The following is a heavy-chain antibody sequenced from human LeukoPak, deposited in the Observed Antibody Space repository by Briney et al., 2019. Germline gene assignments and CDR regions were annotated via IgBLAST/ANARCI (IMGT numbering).Heavy chain of an antibody. D-gene: IGHD3-10*01. Sequence: GASVKVSCKASGYTFTGYYMHWVRQAPGQRLEWMGWINPNSGGTNYAQKFQGWVTMTRDTSISTAYMELSRLRSDDTAVYYCARDGANYYGSGSDYYYYGMDVWGKGTTVTVSS. V-gene: IGHV1-2*04. J-gene: IGHJ6*04. CDR2: INPNSGGT. CDR1: GYTFTGYY. CDR3: ARDGANYYGSGSDYYYYGMDV.